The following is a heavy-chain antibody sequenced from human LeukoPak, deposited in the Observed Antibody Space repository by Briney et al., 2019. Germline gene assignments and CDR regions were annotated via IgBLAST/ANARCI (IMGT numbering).Heavy chain of an antibody. V-gene: IGHV4-34*01. D-gene: IGHD2-2*01. CDR1: GGSFSDYY. CDR2: ITHSGST. Sequence: SETLSLTCAVFGGSFSDYYWTWIRLSPGKGLEWIGDITHSGSTTYNPSLKSRVTVSVDMSKNQFSLKLNSVTAADTAVYYCARGQYQLLTRYNWFDPWGQGTLVTVSS. J-gene: IGHJ5*02. CDR3: ARGQYQLLTRYNWFDP.